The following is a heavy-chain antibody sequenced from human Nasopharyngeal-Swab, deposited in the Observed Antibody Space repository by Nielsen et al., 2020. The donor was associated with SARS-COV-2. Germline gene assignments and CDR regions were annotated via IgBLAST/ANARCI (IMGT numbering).Heavy chain of an antibody. CDR3: ARIPGYSSGWYSGGMDV. D-gene: IGHD6-19*01. J-gene: IGHJ6*02. Sequence: SGPMLVKPTQTLTLTCTFSGFSLSTSGMCVSWIRQPPGKALEWLALIDWDDDKYYSTSLKTRLTISKDTSKNQVVLTMTNMDPVDTATYYCARIPGYSSGWYSGGMDVWGQGTTVTVSS. CDR1: GFSLSTSGMC. CDR2: IDWDDDK. V-gene: IGHV2-70*01.